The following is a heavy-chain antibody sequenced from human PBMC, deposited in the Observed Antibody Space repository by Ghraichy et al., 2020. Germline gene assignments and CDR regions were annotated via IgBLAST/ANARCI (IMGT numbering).Heavy chain of an antibody. CDR1: GGSFSGYY. D-gene: IGHD3-10*01. CDR3: ARGLRYYGSGSYYSS. J-gene: IGHJ5*02. Sequence: SETLSLTCAVYGGSFSGYYWSWIRQPPGKGLEWIGEINHSGSTNYNPSLKSRVTISVDTSKNQFSLKLSSVTAADTAVYYCARGLRYYGSGSYYSSWGQGTLVTVSS. V-gene: IGHV4-34*01. CDR2: INHSGST.